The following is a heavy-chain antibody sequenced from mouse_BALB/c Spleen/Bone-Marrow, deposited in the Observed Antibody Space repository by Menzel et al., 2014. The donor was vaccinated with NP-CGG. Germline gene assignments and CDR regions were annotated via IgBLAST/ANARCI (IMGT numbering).Heavy chain of an antibody. J-gene: IGHJ2*01. D-gene: IGHD2-2*01. Sequence: VQLQQSGPELVKPGASVKISCKVSGYTFTDYYINWVKQKPGQGLEWIGWIYPGSGNTKYNEKFKGKATLTVDTSSSTAYMQLNSLASEDTAVYFCCRGVYYGYYFEYWGQSPPLPVSS. V-gene: IGHV1-84*02. CDR3: CRGVYYGYYFEY. CDR2: IYPGSGNT. CDR1: GYTFTDYY.